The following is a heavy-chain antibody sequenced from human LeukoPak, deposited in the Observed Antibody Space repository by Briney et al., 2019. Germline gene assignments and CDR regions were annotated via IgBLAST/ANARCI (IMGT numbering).Heavy chain of an antibody. J-gene: IGHJ4*02. D-gene: IGHD5-12*01. Sequence: GGSLRLSCAASGFTFTNYAMNWVRQAPGKGLEWVSNIFASGATYYADSVKGRFTVSRDISKNTLFLQMNSLRAEDTAVYYCAKDQFGGYGSIDYWGRGTLVTVSS. CDR3: AKDQFGGYGSIDY. CDR2: IFASGAT. V-gene: IGHV3-23*01. CDR1: GFTFTNYA.